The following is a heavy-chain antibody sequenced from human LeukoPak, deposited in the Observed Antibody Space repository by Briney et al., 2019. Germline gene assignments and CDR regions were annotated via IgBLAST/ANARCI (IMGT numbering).Heavy chain of an antibody. J-gene: IGHJ6*03. CDR2: IKQDGSEK. CDR1: GFTFSSYW. Sequence: GGSLRLSCAAYGFTFSSYWMSWVRQAPGKGLEWVANIKQDGSEKYYVDSVKGRFTISRDNAKNSLYLQMNSLRAEDAAVYYCARCYYDFWSGYYPNYYYYYMDVWGKGTTVTVSS. V-gene: IGHV3-7*01. CDR3: ARCYYDFWSGYYPNYYYYYMDV. D-gene: IGHD3-3*01.